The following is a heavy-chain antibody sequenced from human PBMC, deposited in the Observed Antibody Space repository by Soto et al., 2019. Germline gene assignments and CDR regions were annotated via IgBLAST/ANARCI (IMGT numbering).Heavy chain of an antibody. CDR3: ACGVARGLSNY. J-gene: IGHJ4*02. CDR1: GCTVSSNY. Sequence: PWGPLRLSWAAAGCTVSSNYMIWVRQAPGKGLEWVSIITSGDYTYYAGSVKGRFTISRDNSKNTLSLQMNNLRAEDTALYYCACGVARGLSNYWGQGTLVTVSS. V-gene: IGHV3-53*01. D-gene: IGHD3-10*01. CDR2: ITSGDYT.